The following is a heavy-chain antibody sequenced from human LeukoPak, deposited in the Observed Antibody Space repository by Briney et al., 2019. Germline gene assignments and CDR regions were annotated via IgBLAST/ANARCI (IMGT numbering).Heavy chain of an antibody. CDR1: GFTFSDYY. CDR3: ARVSKTYYYDSSGYYYSYYYYYYMDV. CDR2: ISSSGSTI. Sequence: PGGSLRLSCAASGFTFSDYYMSWIRQAPGKGLEWVSYISSSGSTIYYADSVKGRFTISRDNAKNSLYLQMNSLRAEDTALYYCARVSKTYYYDSSGYYYSYYYYYYMDVWGKGTTVTVSS. V-gene: IGHV3-11*01. D-gene: IGHD3-22*01. J-gene: IGHJ6*03.